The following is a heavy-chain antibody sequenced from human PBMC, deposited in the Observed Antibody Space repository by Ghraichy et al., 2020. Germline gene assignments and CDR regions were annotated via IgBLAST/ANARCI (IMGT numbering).Heavy chain of an antibody. V-gene: IGHV3-7*01. CDR1: GFTFSNYW. Sequence: GGSLRLSFAGSGFTFSNYWMTWVRQAPGKGLEWVANIKQDGRETYYVDSVKGRFTISRDNARNSLYLQMDSLRAEDTAVYYCASRPPHAYYYGLFDYWGQVSLVTVAS. J-gene: IGHJ4*02. CDR3: ASRPPHAYYYGLFDY. CDR2: IKQDGRET. D-gene: IGHD2/OR15-2a*01.